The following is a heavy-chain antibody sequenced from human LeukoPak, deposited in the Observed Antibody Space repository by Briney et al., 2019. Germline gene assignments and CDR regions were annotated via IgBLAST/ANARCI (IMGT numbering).Heavy chain of an antibody. V-gene: IGHV4-39*01. Sequence: SETLSLTCTVSGGSISSSSYYWGWVRQPPGKGLEWLGRIYYSGSTYYNPSLKSRVTISVDTSKNQFSLKLSSVTAADTAVYYCARHLWDYDSYFDYWGQGTLVTVSS. CDR2: IYYSGST. J-gene: IGHJ4*02. CDR1: GGSISSSSYY. CDR3: ARHLWDYDSYFDY. D-gene: IGHD3-22*01.